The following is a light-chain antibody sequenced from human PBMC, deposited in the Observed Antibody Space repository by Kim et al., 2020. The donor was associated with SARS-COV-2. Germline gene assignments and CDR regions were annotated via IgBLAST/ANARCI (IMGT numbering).Light chain of an antibody. CDR3: QQYGSSYT. CDR1: HSISSSY. CDR2: GAS. J-gene: IGKJ2*01. V-gene: IGKV3-20*01. Sequence: SLSAGERATRCSGTNHSISSSYLAWYQQKPGQAPMLLIYGASSRATGIPDRCSGGGAGADFTLTISRLEPDDLAVYYCQQYGSSYTFGQGTKLEI.